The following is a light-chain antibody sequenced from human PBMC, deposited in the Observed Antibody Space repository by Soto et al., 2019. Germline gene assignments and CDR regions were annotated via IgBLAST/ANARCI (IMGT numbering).Light chain of an antibody. CDR3: QQYNNWPPWT. J-gene: IGKJ1*01. V-gene: IGKV3-15*01. CDR1: QSVSNN. CDR2: GAS. Sequence: EIVMTQSPATLSVSPGERATLSCRASQSVSNNLAWYQQKPGQAPRLLIYGASTSATGIPARFSGSGSGTEFTLTISSLPSEDFPVYYCQQYNNWPPWTFGQGTKVEIK.